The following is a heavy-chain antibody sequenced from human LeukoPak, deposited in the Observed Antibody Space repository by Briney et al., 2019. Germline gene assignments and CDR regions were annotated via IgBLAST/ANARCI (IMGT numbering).Heavy chain of an antibody. CDR3: AKAPGSYWLFDY. CDR1: GFTFSSYA. D-gene: IGHD1-26*01. V-gene: IGHV3-23*01. Sequence: GGSLRLSCAASGFTFSSYAMSWVRQAPGKGLEWVSAISGSGGSTYYADSVKGRFTISRDNSKNTLCLQMNSLRAEDTAVYYCAKAPGSYWLFDYWGQGTLVTVSS. CDR2: ISGSGGST. J-gene: IGHJ4*02.